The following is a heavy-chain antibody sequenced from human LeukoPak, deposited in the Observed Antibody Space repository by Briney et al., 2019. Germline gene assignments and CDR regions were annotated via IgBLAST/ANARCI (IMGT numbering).Heavy chain of an antibody. J-gene: IGHJ4*02. CDR3: ARTGSTVTMLYPFDH. CDR2: FYYSGST. Sequence: PSETLSLTCTVSGGSIRSYYWSWIRQPPGKGLEWIGYFYYSGSTNYNPSLKSRVSISVDTSKNQFSLKLSSVTAADTAVYYCARTGSTVTMLYPFDHWGQGTLVTVSS. D-gene: IGHD4-17*01. V-gene: IGHV4-59*01. CDR1: GGSIRSYY.